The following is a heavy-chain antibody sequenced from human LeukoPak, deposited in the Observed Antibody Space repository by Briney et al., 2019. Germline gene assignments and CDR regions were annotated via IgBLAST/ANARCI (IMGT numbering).Heavy chain of an antibody. CDR1: GFTFDDYA. D-gene: IGHD2-15*01. J-gene: IGHJ3*02. Sequence: GGSLRLSCAASGFTFDDYAMHWVRQAPGKGLEWVSGISWNSGSIGYADSVKGRFTISRDNAKNSLYLQMNSLRAEDTALYYCAKPTTRYAFDIWGQGTMVTVSS. V-gene: IGHV3-9*01. CDR2: ISWNSGSI. CDR3: AKPTTRYAFDI.